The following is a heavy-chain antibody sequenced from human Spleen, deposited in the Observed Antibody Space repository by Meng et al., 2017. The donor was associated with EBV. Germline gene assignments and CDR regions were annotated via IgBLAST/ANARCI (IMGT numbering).Heavy chain of an antibody. J-gene: IGHJ4*02. CDR1: GFTFTNYD. V-gene: IGHV1-18*01. CDR3: AIARDCSGGVCYPDY. Sequence: QVQRVQSGAEMKEPGASVKVSCKASGFTFTNYDISWVRQAPGQGLEWMGWISGYNGNANYAQKFQGRVTMTTDTSTTTAYMELRSLRSDDTAVYFCAIARDCSGGVCYPDYWGQGTLVTVSS. D-gene: IGHD2-8*02. CDR2: ISGYNGNA.